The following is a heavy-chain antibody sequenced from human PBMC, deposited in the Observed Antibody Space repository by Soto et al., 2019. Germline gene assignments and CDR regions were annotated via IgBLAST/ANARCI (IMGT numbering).Heavy chain of an antibody. V-gene: IGHV1-69*13. Sequence: SVKVSCKASGGTFSSYAISWVRQAPGQGLEWMGGIIPIFGTANYAQKFQGRVTITADESTSTAYMELSSLRSEDAAVYYCARAAVPGELAADWGQGTLVTVSS. D-gene: IGHD6-6*01. CDR1: GGTFSSYA. CDR3: ARAAVPGELAAD. CDR2: IIPIFGTA. J-gene: IGHJ4*02.